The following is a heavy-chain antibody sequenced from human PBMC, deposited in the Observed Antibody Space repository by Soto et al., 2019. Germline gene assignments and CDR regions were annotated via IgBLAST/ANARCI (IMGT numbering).Heavy chain of an antibody. Sequence: ASVKVSCKASGYTFTSYGISWVRQAPGQGLEGMGRINPYDGSTNYAQKLQGRVTMTTDTSTSTVYMELRSLRSEDTAVYYCASEVMTTVTTCLVYWGQGTLVTVSS. CDR2: INPYDGST. J-gene: IGHJ4*02. CDR1: GYTFTSYG. V-gene: IGHV1-18*01. CDR3: ASEVMTTVTTCLVY. D-gene: IGHD4-17*01.